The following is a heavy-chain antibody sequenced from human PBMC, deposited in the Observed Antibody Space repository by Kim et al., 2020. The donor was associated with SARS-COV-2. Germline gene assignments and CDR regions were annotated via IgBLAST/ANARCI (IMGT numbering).Heavy chain of an antibody. J-gene: IGHJ6*01. CDR3: TRGMAGAFFYYYYGM. V-gene: IGHV3-49*03. CDR1: GFTFGDYA. D-gene: IGHD6-19*01. CDR2: IRSTAYGGTI. Sequence: GGSLRLSCTASGFTFGDYAVSWFRQAPGKGLEWVGFIRSTAYGGTIEYAASVKGRFTISRDDSKSIAYLQMNSLKTEDTAVYYCTRGMAGAFFYYYYGM.